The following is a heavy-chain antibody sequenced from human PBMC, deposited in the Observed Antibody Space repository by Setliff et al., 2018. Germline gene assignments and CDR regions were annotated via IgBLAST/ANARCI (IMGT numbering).Heavy chain of an antibody. J-gene: IGHJ5*02. V-gene: IGHV1-18*01. CDR3: ARDTYIGDFWSGYYIQGRFDP. CDR1: GYTFTSYG. Sequence: ASVKVSCKASGYTFTSYGISWVRQAPGQGLEWMGWISAYNGNTNYAQKLQGRVTMTTDTSTSTAYMELRSLRFEDTAVYYCARDTYIGDFWSGYYIQGRFDPWGQGTLVTVSS. CDR2: ISAYNGNT. D-gene: IGHD3-3*01.